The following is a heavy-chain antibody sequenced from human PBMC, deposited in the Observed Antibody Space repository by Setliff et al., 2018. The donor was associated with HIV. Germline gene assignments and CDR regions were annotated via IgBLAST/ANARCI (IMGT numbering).Heavy chain of an antibody. Sequence: GGSLRLSCAASGFAVSSHYMSWVRQAPGKGLEWVSTIYSDGSTYHADSVKGRFTLSRDTSKNTLSLQMNSLRPEDTAIYYCFRGGNYDSNGNPPSSWGQGTQVTVSS. CDR1: GFAVSSHY. CDR3: FRGGNYDSNGNPPSS. V-gene: IGHV3-53*05. J-gene: IGHJ5*02. CDR2: IYSDGST. D-gene: IGHD3-22*01.